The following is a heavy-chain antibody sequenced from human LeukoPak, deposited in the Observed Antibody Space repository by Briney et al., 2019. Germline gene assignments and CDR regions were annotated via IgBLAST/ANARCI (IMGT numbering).Heavy chain of an antibody. CDR3: ARGGPLVRGED. V-gene: IGHV4-59*08. CDR2: IYYSGNT. CDR1: GASISSHY. D-gene: IGHD3-10*01. J-gene: IGHJ4*02. Sequence: PSETLSLICTVSGASISSHYWSWIRQSPGKGLEWIGYIYYSGNTEHNPSLKSRVTIAEDMSRKQFSLTLRSVTAADTAVYYCARGGPLVRGEDWGQGTLVIVSS.